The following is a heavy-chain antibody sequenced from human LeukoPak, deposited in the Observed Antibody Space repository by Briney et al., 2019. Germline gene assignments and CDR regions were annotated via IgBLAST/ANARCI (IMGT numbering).Heavy chain of an antibody. J-gene: IGHJ4*02. CDR3: ARGRSSSWYLE. CDR1: GFTVSTNY. Sequence: PGGSLRLSCAASGFTVSTNYMSWVRQAPGKGLQWVSVIYTGGSTYSADAVKGRFTISRDNSKNTLYLQMNSLRADDTAVYYCARGRSSSWYLEWGQGTLVTVSS. V-gene: IGHV3-66*01. D-gene: IGHD6-13*01. CDR2: IYTGGST.